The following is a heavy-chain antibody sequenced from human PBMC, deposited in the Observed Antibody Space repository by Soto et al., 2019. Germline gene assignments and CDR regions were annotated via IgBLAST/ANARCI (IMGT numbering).Heavy chain of an antibody. CDR2: ISPNGDST. V-gene: IGHV3-64D*06. Sequence: PGGSLRLSCSASGFTFSIYAIHWVRQAPGKGLEYVSTISPNGDSTYYADSVKGRFAISRDNSKNTLYLQMSSLRAEDTAVYYCVKGEYYYYSGAYYPFDYWGQRTLVTVSS. J-gene: IGHJ4*01. CDR3: VKGEYYYYSGAYYPFDY. CDR1: GFTFSIYA. D-gene: IGHD3-22*01.